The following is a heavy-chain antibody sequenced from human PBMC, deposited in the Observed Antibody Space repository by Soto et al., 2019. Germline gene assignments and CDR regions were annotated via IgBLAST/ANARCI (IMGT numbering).Heavy chain of an antibody. D-gene: IGHD3-10*01. J-gene: IGHJ3*02. CDR1: GGSISSYY. V-gene: IGHV4-59*01. CDR2: IYYSGST. CDR3: ARVWGGAFDI. Sequence: QVQLQESGPGLVKPSETLSLTCTVSGGSISSYYWSWIRQPPGKGLEWIGYIYYSGSTNYNPSLKRRVTRSVDTSKNQSSLKLSSVTAADTAVYYCARVWGGAFDIWGQGTMVTVSS.